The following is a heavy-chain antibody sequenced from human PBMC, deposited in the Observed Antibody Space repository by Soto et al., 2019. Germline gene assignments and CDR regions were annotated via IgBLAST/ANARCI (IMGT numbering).Heavy chain of an antibody. CDR3: AREDRDRETGLVPAAIDGMDV. V-gene: IGHV1-69*08. CDR1: GGTISRYS. D-gene: IGHD2-2*01. CDR2: VIPIFGIP. Sequence: QVQLVQSGAEVKKPGSSVKVSCKASGGTISRYSITWVRQAPGHGLEWIGRVIPIFGIPTYAQKFQGRVTLTADESTSTAYMGLSSLRSDDTAVYYCAREDRDRETGLVPAAIDGMDVWGQGTTVTVSS. J-gene: IGHJ6*02.